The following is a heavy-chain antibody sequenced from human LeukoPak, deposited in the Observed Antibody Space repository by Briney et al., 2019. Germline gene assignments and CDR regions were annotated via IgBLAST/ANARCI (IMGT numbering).Heavy chain of an antibody. CDR1: GGSISSYY. Sequence: SETLSLTCTVSGGSISSYYWSWVRQPPGKGLEWIGYIYYSGSTNYNPSRKSRVTISVDTSKNQFALKLSSVTAANTAVYYCARVSIAAAGTGVDYWGQGTLVTVSS. J-gene: IGHJ4*02. D-gene: IGHD6-13*01. V-gene: IGHV4-59*01. CDR3: ARVSIAAAGTGVDY. CDR2: IYYSGST.